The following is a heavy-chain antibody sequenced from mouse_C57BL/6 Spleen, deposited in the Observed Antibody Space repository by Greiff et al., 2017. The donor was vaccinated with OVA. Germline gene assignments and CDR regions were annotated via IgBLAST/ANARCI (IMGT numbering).Heavy chain of an antibody. Sequence: DVKLVESGGGLVKPGGSLKLSCAASGFTFSDYGMHWVRQAPEKGLEWVAYISSGSSTIYYADTVKGRFTISRDNAKNTLFLQMTSLRSEDTAMYYCARMSFLYAMDYWGQGTSVTVSS. CDR3: ARMSFLYAMDY. CDR2: ISSGSSTI. V-gene: IGHV5-17*01. CDR1: GFTFSDYG. J-gene: IGHJ4*01.